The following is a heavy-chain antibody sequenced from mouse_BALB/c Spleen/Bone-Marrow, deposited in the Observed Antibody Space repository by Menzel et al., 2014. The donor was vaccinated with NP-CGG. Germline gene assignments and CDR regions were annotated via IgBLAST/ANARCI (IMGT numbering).Heavy chain of an antibody. D-gene: IGHD1-2*01. CDR2: INPESSTV. Sequence: EVKVVESGGGLVQPGGSLKLSCTASGFDFSRYWMSWVRQAPGKGLQRIGEINPESSTVNYTPSLKDKFIISRDNAKNALYLQVSKVRSEDTALYYCTRLTYYGLSDYWGQGTTLTVSS. CDR3: TRLTYYGLSDY. V-gene: IGHV4-1*02. J-gene: IGHJ2*01. CDR1: GFDFSRYW.